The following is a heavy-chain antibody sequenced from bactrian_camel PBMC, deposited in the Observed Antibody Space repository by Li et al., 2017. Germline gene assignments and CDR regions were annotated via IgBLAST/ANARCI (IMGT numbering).Heavy chain of an antibody. Sequence: HVQLVESGGGSVQPGGSLRLSCVASVDTYSDYCVAWFRQRPGKGREAVARIHITSGETAYRESVKGRFTISQDNTKNTVHLQMTSLDFEDTAMYYCGWTGGFCQYPGLSMSDFHHWGQGTQVTVS. V-gene: IGHV3S6*01. CDR1: VDTYSDYC. J-gene: IGHJ4*01. CDR2: IHITSGET. D-gene: IGHD5*01. CDR3: GWTGGFCQYPGLSMSDFHH.